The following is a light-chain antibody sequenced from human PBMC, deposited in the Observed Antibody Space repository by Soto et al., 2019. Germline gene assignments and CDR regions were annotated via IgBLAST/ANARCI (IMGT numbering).Light chain of an antibody. V-gene: IGKV3-20*01. CDR3: QQYGSSSWT. CDR2: AAS. CDR1: QSVSSSY. J-gene: IGKJ1*01. Sequence: EIVLTQSPGTLSSSPGERATLSCRASQSVSSSYLAWYRQKPGQAHRLLIYAASSRATGIPDRFSGSGSGTDFTLTISRLEPEDVAVYYCQQYGSSSWTFGQGTKVEFK.